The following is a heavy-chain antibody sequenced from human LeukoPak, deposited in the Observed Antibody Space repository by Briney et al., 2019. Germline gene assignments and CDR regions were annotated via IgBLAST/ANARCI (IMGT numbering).Heavy chain of an antibody. D-gene: IGHD6-13*01. Sequence: GASVNVSCKASGYTFTSYDINWVRQATGQGLEWMGWMNPNSGNTGYAQKFQGRVTMTRNTSISTAYMELSGLRSEDTAVYYCARVQQLGTYYYYGMDVWGQGTTVTVSS. CDR2: MNPNSGNT. V-gene: IGHV1-8*01. J-gene: IGHJ6*02. CDR3: ARVQQLGTYYYYGMDV. CDR1: GYTFTSYD.